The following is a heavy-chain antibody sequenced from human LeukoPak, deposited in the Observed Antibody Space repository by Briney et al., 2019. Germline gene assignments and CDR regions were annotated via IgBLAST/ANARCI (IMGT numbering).Heavy chain of an antibody. J-gene: IGHJ6*03. CDR1: GGSISSSSYY. CDR3: ASLNYYYYYMDV. CDR2: IYYSGST. Sequence: SETLSLTCTVSGGSISSSSYYWGWIRQPPGKGLEWIGSIYYSGSTYYNPSLKSRVTISVDTSKNQFSLKLSSVTAADTAVYYCASLNYYYYYMDVWGKGTTVTISS. V-gene: IGHV4-39*01.